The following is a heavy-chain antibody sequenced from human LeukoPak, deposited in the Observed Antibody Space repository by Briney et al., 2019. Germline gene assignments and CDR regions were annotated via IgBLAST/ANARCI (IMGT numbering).Heavy chain of an antibody. CDR3: ARGRHDIAMIVVVMTSVSYYLDV. D-gene: IGHD3-22*01. V-gene: IGHV4-39*07. J-gene: IGHJ6*03. CDR1: GGSISSSSYY. CDR2: INPSGST. Sequence: LETLSLTCTVSGGSISSSSYYWGWIRQSPGKGLEWIGDINPSGSTYYNPSLKSRLTISVDTSKNQFSLKLRSVTAADTAVYYCARGRHDIAMIVVVMTSVSYYLDVWGKGTTVTVS.